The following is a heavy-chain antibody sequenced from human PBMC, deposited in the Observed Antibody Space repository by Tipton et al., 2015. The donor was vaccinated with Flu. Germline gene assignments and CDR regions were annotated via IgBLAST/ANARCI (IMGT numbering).Heavy chain of an antibody. CDR1: GFTFSSYA. V-gene: IGHV3-23*01. CDR2: ISGSGGST. Sequence: GSLRLSCAASGFTFSSYAMSWVRQAPGKGLEGVSAISGSGGSTYYADSVKGRFTIYRDNSKNMLYLQMNSLRAEDTARYYCAKDSSVWASFDYWGQGTLVTVSS. CDR3: AKDSSVWASFDY. D-gene: IGHD6-6*01. J-gene: IGHJ4*02.